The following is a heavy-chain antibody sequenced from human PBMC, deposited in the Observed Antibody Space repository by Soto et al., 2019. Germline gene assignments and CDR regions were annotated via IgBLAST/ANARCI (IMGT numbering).Heavy chain of an antibody. D-gene: IGHD1-1*01. V-gene: IGHV1-18*01. CDR2: ISAYNGNT. Sequence: ASVKVSCKASGYTFTSYGISWVRQAPGQGLEWMGWISAYNGNTNYAQKLQGRVTMTTDTSTSTAYMELRSLRSDDTAVYYCARDPRSGGTTSDWFDPWGRGTLVTVSS. CDR3: ARDPRSGGTTSDWFDP. CDR1: GYTFTSYG. J-gene: IGHJ5*02.